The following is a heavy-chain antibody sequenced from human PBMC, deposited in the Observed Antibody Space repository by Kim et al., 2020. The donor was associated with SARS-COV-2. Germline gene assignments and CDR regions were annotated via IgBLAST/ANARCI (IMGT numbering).Heavy chain of an antibody. Sequence: SETLSLTCAVYGGSFSGYYWSWIRQPPGKGLEWIGEINHSGSTNYNPSLKSRVTISVDTSKNQFSLKLSSVTAADTAVYYCARGAVRGVIKKAAPYYYYGMDVWGQGTTVTVSS. CDR3: ARGAVRGVIKKAAPYYYYGMDV. V-gene: IGHV4-34*01. CDR1: GGSFSGYY. CDR2: INHSGST. J-gene: IGHJ6*01. D-gene: IGHD3-10*01.